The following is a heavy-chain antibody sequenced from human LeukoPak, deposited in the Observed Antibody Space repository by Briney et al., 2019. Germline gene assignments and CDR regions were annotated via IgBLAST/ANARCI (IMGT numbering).Heavy chain of an antibody. CDR3: ARAYSSTRYGGDTFDI. J-gene: IGHJ3*02. D-gene: IGHD2-2*01. Sequence: SETLSLTCAVSRYSITRGYYWAWIRQPPGKGLEWIGSIYHSGNTYYNPSLKSRLTMSVDTSKNRFSLNLRSVTAADTAVYFCARAYSSTRYGGDTFDIWGQGTMVTVSS. CDR2: IYHSGNT. V-gene: IGHV4-38-2*01. CDR1: RYSITRGYY.